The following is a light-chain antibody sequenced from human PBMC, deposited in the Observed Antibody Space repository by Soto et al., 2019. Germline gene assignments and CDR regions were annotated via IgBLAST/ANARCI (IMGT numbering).Light chain of an antibody. V-gene: IGKV1-39*01. CDR3: QQTYSTPH. CDR1: QSIRTS. Sequence: DIQMTQSPSSLSASVGDRVTITCRASQSIRTSLNWYQHQPGKAPKLLIFGASYLQSGVPSRFSGSGSGTDFTLTISSLQPEDFATYYCQQTYSTPHFGQGTKLEIK. J-gene: IGKJ2*01. CDR2: GAS.